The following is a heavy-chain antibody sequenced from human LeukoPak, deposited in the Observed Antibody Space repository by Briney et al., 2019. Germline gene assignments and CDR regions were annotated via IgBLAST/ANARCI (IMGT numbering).Heavy chain of an antibody. CDR3: ARDERYYDSSGYYYVARGDAFDI. D-gene: IGHD3-22*01. Sequence: ASVKVSCKASGYTFTSYGISWVRQAPGQGLEWMGWINPNSGGTNYAQKFQGRVTMTRDTSISTAYMELSRLRSDDTAVYYCARDERYYDSSGYYYVARGDAFDIWGQGTMVTVSS. J-gene: IGHJ3*02. CDR1: GYTFTSYG. V-gene: IGHV1-2*02. CDR2: INPNSGGT.